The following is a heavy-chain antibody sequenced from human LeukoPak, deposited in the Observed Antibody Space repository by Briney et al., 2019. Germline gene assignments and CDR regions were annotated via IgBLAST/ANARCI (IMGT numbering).Heavy chain of an antibody. Sequence: ASVTVSCKASGYTFTSYGISWVRQAPGQGLEWMGWISAYNGNTNYAQKLQGRVTMTTDTSTSTAYMELRSLRSDDTAVYYCARVNGARYCSGGSCYFHYWGQGTLVTVSS. V-gene: IGHV1-18*01. CDR3: ARVNGARYCSGGSCYFHY. J-gene: IGHJ4*02. CDR1: GYTFTSYG. CDR2: ISAYNGNT. D-gene: IGHD2-15*01.